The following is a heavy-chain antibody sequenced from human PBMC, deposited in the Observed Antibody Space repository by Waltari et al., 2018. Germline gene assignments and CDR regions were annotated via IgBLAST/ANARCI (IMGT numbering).Heavy chain of an antibody. D-gene: IGHD3-22*01. CDR3: ARVNDSSGYYFFDY. CDR1: GYTFTGYY. CDR2: INPNSGGT. V-gene: IGHV1-2*04. Sequence: QVQLVQSGAEVKKPGASVKVSCKASGYTFTGYYMHWVRQAPGQGLEWMGWINPNSGGTNYAQKFQCWVTMTRDTSISTAYMELSRLRSDDTAVYYCARVNDSSGYYFFDYWGQGTLVTVSS. J-gene: IGHJ4*02.